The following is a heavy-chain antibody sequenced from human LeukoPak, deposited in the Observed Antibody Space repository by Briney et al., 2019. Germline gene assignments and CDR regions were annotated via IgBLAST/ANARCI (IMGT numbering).Heavy chain of an antibody. J-gene: IGHJ4*02. CDR2: IWYDGTNK. Sequence: GGSLRLSCVASGFIFSSYGMHWVRQAPGKGLEWVAVIWYDGTNKYYGDSVKGRFTISRDNSKNTLYLQMNSLRAEDTAVYYCAKEPIYYDFWSGFDYWGQGTLVTVSS. D-gene: IGHD3-3*01. V-gene: IGHV3-33*06. CDR3: AKEPIYYDFWSGFDY. CDR1: GFIFSSYG.